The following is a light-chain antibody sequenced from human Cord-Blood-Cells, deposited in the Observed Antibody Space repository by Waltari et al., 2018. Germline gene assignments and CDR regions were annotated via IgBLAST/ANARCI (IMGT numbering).Light chain of an antibody. CDR2: SNN. CDR3: AAWDDSLNGWV. CDR1: SSHIGSNT. J-gene: IGLJ3*02. V-gene: IGLV1-44*01. Sequence: QSVLTQPPSASGTPGQRVTISCSGSSSHIGSNTVNWYQQLPGTAPKLLTYSNNQRPSGVPVRFSGSKSGTSASLASSGLQSEDEADYYCAAWDDSLNGWVFGGGTKLTVL.